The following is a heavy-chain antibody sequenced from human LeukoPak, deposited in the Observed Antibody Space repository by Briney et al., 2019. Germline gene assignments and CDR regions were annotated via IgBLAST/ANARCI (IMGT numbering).Heavy chain of an antibody. CDR2: VNPNSGGT. CDR3: ARDRSNNHYYHSNLSLRSGFDY. V-gene: IGHV1-2*06. Sequence: ASVKVSCKASGYTFTGYYMHWVRRAPGQGLEWMGRVNPNSGGTNYAQKFQGRVTMTRDTSISTAYMELSRLRSDDTAVYYCARDRSNNHYYHSNLSLRSGFDYWGQGTLVTVSS. CDR1: GYTFTGYY. J-gene: IGHJ4*02. D-gene: IGHD3-22*01.